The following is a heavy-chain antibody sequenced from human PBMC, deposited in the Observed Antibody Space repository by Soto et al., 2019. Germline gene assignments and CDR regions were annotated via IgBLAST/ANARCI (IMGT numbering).Heavy chain of an antibody. CDR2: ISYDGSNK. J-gene: IGHJ3*02. V-gene: IGHV3-30-3*01. CDR1: GFTFSSYA. D-gene: IGHD3-9*01. CDR3: AKRHYDILTGYYTSAFDI. Sequence: PGGSLRLSCAASGFTFSSYAMHWVRQAPGKGLEWVAVISYDGSNKYYADSVKGRFTVSRDNSKNTLYLQMNSLRAEDTAVYYCAKRHYDILTGYYTSAFDIWGQGTMVTVSS.